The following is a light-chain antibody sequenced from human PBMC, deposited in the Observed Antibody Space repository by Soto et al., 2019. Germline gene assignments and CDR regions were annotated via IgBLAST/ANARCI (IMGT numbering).Light chain of an antibody. V-gene: IGKV1-33*01. J-gene: IGKJ2*01. CDR2: DAS. Sequence: DIQMTQSPSSLSASVGDRVTITCQASHDINNYLNWYQQKPVKAPKLLIYDASNLETGVPSRFSGSGSGTDFTFTISSLQPEDIATYFCQQYDNLPYTFGQGTKLEIK. CDR3: QQYDNLPYT. CDR1: HDINNY.